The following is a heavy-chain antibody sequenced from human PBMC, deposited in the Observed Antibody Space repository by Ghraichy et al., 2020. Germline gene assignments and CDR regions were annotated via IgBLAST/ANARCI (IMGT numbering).Heavy chain of an antibody. J-gene: IGHJ4*02. CDR3: ARLYDSSGYYQGYFDY. Sequence: GESLNISCAASGFTFSSYAMHWVRQAPGKGLEWVAFISYDGTNKYYADSVKGRFTISRDNSKNTLYLQMSSLRAEDTAVYYCARLYDSSGYYQGYFDYWGQGPLVTVSS. CDR1: GFTFSSYA. CDR2: ISYDGTNK. V-gene: IGHV3-30*04. D-gene: IGHD3-22*01.